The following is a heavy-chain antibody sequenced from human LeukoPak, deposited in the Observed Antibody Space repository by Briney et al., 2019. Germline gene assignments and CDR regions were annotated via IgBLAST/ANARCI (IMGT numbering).Heavy chain of an antibody. Sequence: ASVKVSCKASGYTFTGYYMHWVRQAPGQGLEWMGWINPNSGGTNYAQKFQGRVTMTRDTSISTAYMELSRLRSDDTAVYYCARDGSVSRFLEWLLGYWGQGTLVTVSS. CDR2: INPNSGGT. D-gene: IGHD3-3*01. V-gene: IGHV1-2*02. J-gene: IGHJ4*02. CDR3: ARDGSVSRFLEWLLGY. CDR1: GYTFTGYY.